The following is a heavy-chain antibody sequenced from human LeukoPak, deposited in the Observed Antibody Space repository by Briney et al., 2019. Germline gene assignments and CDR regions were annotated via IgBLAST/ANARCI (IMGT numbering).Heavy chain of an antibody. CDR3: ARAILSGYPDS. V-gene: IGHV4-59*01. D-gene: IGHD3-3*01. Sequence: SETLSLTCTVSGGSISSYYWTWIRQPPGKGLEWIGYIYYSGSTNYNPSLKSRVTISLDTSKNQFSLKLSSVTAADTAVYYCARAILSGYPDSWGQGTLVIVFS. CDR1: GGSISSYY. J-gene: IGHJ4*02. CDR2: IYYSGST.